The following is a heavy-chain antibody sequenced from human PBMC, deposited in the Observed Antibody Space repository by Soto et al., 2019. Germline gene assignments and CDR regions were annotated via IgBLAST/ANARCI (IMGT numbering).Heavy chain of an antibody. CDR1: GFTFTSSA. Sequence: GASVKVSCKASGFTFTSSAVQWVRQARGQRLEWIGWIVVGSGNTNYAQKFQERVTITRDMSTSTAYMELSSLRSEDTAVYYCAAGNFVLLWFGEYYGMDVWGQGTTVTVSS. J-gene: IGHJ6*02. CDR2: IVVGSGNT. CDR3: AAGNFVLLWFGEYYGMDV. V-gene: IGHV1-58*01. D-gene: IGHD3-10*01.